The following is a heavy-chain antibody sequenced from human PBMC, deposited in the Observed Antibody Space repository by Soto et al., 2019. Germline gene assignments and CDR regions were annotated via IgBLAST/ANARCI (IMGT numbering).Heavy chain of an antibody. D-gene: IGHD4-4*01. J-gene: IGHJ6*03. CDR3: ARNLPSNYVPQYYYYYYYMDV. Sequence: SETLSLTCTVSGGSISSYYWSWIRQPPGKGLEWIGYIYYSGSTNYNPSLKSRVTISVDTSKNQFSLKLSSVTAADTAVYYCARNLPSNYVPQYYYYYYYMDVWGKGTTVTVSS. V-gene: IGHV4-59*01. CDR2: IYYSGST. CDR1: GGSISSYY.